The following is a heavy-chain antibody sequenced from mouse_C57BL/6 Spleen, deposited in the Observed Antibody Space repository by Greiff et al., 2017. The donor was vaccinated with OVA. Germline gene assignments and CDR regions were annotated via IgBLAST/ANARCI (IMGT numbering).Heavy chain of an antibody. V-gene: IGHV1-82*01. J-gene: IGHJ2*01. CDR3: ARGGYDYDERSDY. D-gene: IGHD2-4*01. CDR2: IYPGDGDT. Sequence: QVQLKQSGPELVKPGASVKISCKASGYAFSSSWMNWVKQRPGKGLEWIGRIYPGDGDTNYNGKFKGKATLTADKSASTSDMQLSSLTAEESAVYCGARGGYDYDERSDYWGQGTTLTVSS. CDR1: GYAFSSSW.